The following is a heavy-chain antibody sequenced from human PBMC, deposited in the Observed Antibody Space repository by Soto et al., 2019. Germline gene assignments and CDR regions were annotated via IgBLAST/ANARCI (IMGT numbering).Heavy chain of an antibody. CDR3: ARQPIAAYCGGDCFVHAFDI. CDR1: GGSFRGYY. V-gene: IGHV4-34*01. CDR2: INHSGST. D-gene: IGHD2-21*02. J-gene: IGHJ3*02. Sequence: QVQLQQWGAGLLKPSETLSLTCAVYGGSFRGYYWSWIRQPPGKGLEWIGEINHSGSTNYNPSLKSRVTISVDTSKKQFSLKLSSVTAADTAVYYCARQPIAAYCGGDCFVHAFDIWGQGTMVTVSS.